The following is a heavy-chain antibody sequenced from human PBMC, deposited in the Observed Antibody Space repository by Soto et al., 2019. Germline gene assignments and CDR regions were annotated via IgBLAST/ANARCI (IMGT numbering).Heavy chain of an antibody. CDR3: ASYRTIAPMAFDI. CDR1: GLTFPSDD. J-gene: IGHJ3*02. CDR2: MNPISNSR. V-gene: IGHV1-8*01. D-gene: IGHD3-16*02. Sequence: QAQLVQSGAEVKRPGASVKVSCKASGLTFPSDDIEWVRQTTGQGLEWMGWMNPISNSRGYTQNFQGRVTMTWNSTTSTAYMEWSSLRSEDTAIYYCASYRTIAPMAFDIWGQGTLVTVSS.